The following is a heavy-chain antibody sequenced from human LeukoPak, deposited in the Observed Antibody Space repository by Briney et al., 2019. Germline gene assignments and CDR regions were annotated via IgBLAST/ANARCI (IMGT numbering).Heavy chain of an antibody. CDR1: GGSISSGSYY. V-gene: IGHV4-61*02. CDR2: IYTSGST. J-gene: IGHJ4*02. D-gene: IGHD1-26*01. Sequence: SQTLSLTRTVSGGSISSGSYYWSWIRQPAGKGLEWTGRIYTSGSTNYNPSLKSRVTISVDTSKNQFSLKLSSVTAADTAVYYCASGLVGATTDYWGQGTLVTVSS. CDR3: ASGLVGATTDY.